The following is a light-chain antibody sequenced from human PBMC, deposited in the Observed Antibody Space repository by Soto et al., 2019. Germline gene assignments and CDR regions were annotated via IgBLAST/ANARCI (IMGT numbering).Light chain of an antibody. CDR1: SSDVGSYNL. CDR2: EGS. J-gene: IGLJ1*01. V-gene: IGLV2-23*01. Sequence: QSALTQPASVSGSPGQSITISCTGTSSDVGSYNLVSWYQQHPGKAPKLMIYEGSKRPSGVSNRFSGSKSGNTASLTISGLQAEDEADYYCCSYAGSSTLYVFGTGTKRTVL. CDR3: CSYAGSSTLYV.